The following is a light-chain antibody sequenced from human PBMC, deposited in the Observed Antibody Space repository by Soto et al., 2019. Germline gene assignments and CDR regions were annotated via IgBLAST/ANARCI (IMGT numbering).Light chain of an antibody. Sequence: EIVMTQSPATLSVSPGERATLSCRASQSVSSNLAWYQQKPCQAPRLLIYGASTRATGIPARFSGSGSGTEFTLTISSLQSEDFAVYYCQQYNNWPRGTLGQGTKV. CDR1: QSVSSN. CDR2: GAS. J-gene: IGKJ1*01. CDR3: QQYNNWPRGT. V-gene: IGKV3-15*01.